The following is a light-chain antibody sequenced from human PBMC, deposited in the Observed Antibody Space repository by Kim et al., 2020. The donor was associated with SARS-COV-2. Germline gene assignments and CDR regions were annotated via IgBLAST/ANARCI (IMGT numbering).Light chain of an antibody. CDR1: TEAVANGHF. V-gene: IGLV7-46*01. J-gene: IGLJ2*01. CDR3: LLSFSDTQV. CDR2: DTG. Sequence: VGTVAVACGYGTEAVANGHFPYWLQQRPGGAHSTLIYDTGSGRCWTPARFSGSIRGGKAALTRSAAEAEDEADYYCLLSFSDTQVFGGGTKLTVL.